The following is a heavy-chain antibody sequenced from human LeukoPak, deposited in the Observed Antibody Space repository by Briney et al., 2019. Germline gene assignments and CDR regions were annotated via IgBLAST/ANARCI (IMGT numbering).Heavy chain of an antibody. Sequence: GGSLRLSCAASGFTFSSYSMNWVRQAPGKGLEWVSGINWTGGSTGYADSVKGRFTISRDDAKNFLHLQMNSLRAEDTAFYYCARLHYDSPGPPTWGQGTLVTVSS. CDR2: INWTGGST. J-gene: IGHJ4*02. V-gene: IGHV3-20*04. CDR3: ARLHYDSPGPPT. CDR1: GFTFSSYS. D-gene: IGHD3-22*01.